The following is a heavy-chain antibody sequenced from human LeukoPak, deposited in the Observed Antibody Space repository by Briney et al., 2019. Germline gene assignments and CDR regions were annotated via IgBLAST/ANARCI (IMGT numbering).Heavy chain of an antibody. V-gene: IGHV5-10-1*01. CDR3: ALLLRSGYLADY. D-gene: IGHD3-22*01. Sequence: GESLRISCKGSGYSFANYWISWVRQMPGKGLECMGRIDPSDSYTNYSPSFQGHVTISANKSIGTAYLQWNSLRASDTAMYYCALLLRSGYLADYWGQGTLVTVSS. CDR1: GYSFANYW. J-gene: IGHJ4*02. CDR2: IDPSDSYT.